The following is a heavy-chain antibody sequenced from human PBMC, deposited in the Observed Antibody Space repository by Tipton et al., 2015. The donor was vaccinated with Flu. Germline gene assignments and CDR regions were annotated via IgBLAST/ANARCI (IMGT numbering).Heavy chain of an antibody. CDR1: GFTFRRES. J-gene: IGHJ6*02. D-gene: IGHD3-3*01. Sequence: SLRLSCAASGFTFRRESMNWVRQAPGKGLEWVASISDRSDYIYYADSVKGRFTISRDNAKKSLFLQMNTLRAEDTAIYYCAKDFTILEVVSGMDVWGQGTTVTVSS. CDR3: AKDFTILEVVSGMDV. V-gene: IGHV3-21*01. CDR2: ISDRSDYI.